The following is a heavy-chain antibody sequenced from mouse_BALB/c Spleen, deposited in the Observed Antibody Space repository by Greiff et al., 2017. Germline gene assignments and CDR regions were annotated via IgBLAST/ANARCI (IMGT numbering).Heavy chain of an antibody. J-gene: IGHJ3*01. CDR3: ARDEYDGSFAD. CDR1: GYNFTSYW. V-gene: IGHV1-55*01. D-gene: IGHD2-4*01. CDR2: IYPGSGST. Sequence: QVQLKQPGAELVKPGTSVKLSCKASGYNFTSYWINWVKLRPGQGLEWIGDIYPGSGSTNYNEKFKSKATLTVDTSSSTAYMQLSSLASEDSALYYCARDEYDGSFADWGQGTLVTVSA.